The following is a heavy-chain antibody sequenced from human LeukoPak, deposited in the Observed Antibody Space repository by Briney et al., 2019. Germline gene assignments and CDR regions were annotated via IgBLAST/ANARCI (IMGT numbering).Heavy chain of an antibody. D-gene: IGHD4-17*01. CDR1: GFTFSSYG. CDR3: AKWSGDYPSYYLDY. V-gene: IGHV3-33*06. CDR2: IRSDGSSK. Sequence: GRSLRLSCAASGFTFSSYGLHWVRQAPGKGLEWVALIRSDGSSKNYVESVKGRFTISRDASKKTVYLQMNSLRAEDTAMYICAKWSGDYPSYYLDYWGQGTLVTVSS. J-gene: IGHJ4*02.